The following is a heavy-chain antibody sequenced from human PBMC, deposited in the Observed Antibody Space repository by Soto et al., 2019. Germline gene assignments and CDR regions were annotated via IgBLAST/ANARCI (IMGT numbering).Heavy chain of an antibody. CDR2: IYYSGIT. CDR1: GGSITTYY. D-gene: IGHD6-13*01. Sequence: SETLSLTCTVSGGSITTYYWSWIRQPPGRGLEWIAYIYYSGITNYNPSLKSRVTISVDTSKNQFSLKLSSVTAADTAVYYCARHSGSDSWYSVGSFDYWGQGTLVTVSS. V-gene: IGHV4-59*01. J-gene: IGHJ4*02. CDR3: ARHSGSDSWYSVGSFDY.